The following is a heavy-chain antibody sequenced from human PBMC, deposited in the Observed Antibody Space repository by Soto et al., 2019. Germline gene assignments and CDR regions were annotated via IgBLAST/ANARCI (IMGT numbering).Heavy chain of an antibody. CDR3: ARGVGYCSSTSCYLLGSYYYYGMDV. CDR1: GGSFGNSA. D-gene: IGHD2-2*01. J-gene: IGHJ6*02. CDR2: IIPIFGTA. Sequence: GGPVKVSCKASGGSFGNSAINWVRQTPGQGLEWMGGIIPIFGTANYAQKFQGRVTITADESTSTAYMELSSLRSEDTAVYYCARGVGYCSSTSCYLLGSYYYYGMDVWGQGTTVTVSS. V-gene: IGHV1-69*13.